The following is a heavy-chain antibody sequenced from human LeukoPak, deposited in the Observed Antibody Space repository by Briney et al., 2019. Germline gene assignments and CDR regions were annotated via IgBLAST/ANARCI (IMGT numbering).Heavy chain of an antibody. CDR1: GRSISSSNYY. D-gene: IGHD3-22*01. J-gene: IGHJ4*02. Sequence: PSETLSLTCTVYGRSISSSNYYWGWLRQPPGKGLEWTGNIYHTGSTYYIPSPKTPVTISSAPSMNKFSLKLSSVTAADTAVYYCASGYYYDSSGYEGFDYWGQGTLVTVSS. V-gene: IGHV4-39*07. CDR2: IYHTGST. CDR3: ASGYYYDSSGYEGFDY.